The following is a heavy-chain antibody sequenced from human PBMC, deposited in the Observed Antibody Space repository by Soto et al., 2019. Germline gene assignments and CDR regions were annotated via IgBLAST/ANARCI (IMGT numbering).Heavy chain of an antibody. J-gene: IGHJ4*02. CDR2: ISSSSSYI. CDR3: ARSYGSGSYYNDEKTIFWVNYFDY. D-gene: IGHD3-10*01. CDR1: GFTFSSYS. V-gene: IGHV3-21*01. Sequence: GGSLRLSCAASGFTFSSYSMNWVRQAPGKGLEWVSSISSSSSYIYYADSVKGRFTISRDNAKNSLYLQMNSLRAEDTAVYYCARSYGSGSYYNDEKTIFWVNYFDYWGQGTLVTVSS.